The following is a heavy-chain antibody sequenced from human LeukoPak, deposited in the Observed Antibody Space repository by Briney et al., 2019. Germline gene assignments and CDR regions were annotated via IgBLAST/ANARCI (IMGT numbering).Heavy chain of an antibody. V-gene: IGHV3-53*01. CDR3: ARAYSSPASYFDY. CDR2: IYSGGST. D-gene: IGHD6-13*01. Sequence: GGSLRLSCAASGFTVSSNYMSWVRQAPGKGLEWVSVIYSGGSTYYADSVKGRFTISRDNSKNTLYLQMNSLRAEDTAVYYCARAYSSPASYFDYWGQGTLVTVSS. J-gene: IGHJ4*02. CDR1: GFTVSSNY.